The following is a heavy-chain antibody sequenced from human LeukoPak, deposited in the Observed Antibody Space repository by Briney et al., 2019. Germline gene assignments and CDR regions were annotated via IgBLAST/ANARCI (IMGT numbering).Heavy chain of an antibody. D-gene: IGHD3-10*01. CDR3: PRNCLTRGLYTTKGYYGMDV. CDR2: IIPILGIA. CDR1: GSTFCISD. V-gene: IGHV1-69*04. J-gene: IGHJ6*02. Sequence: ASVKVSCKASGSTFCISDISWVRQAPGQGLEWMGRIIPILGIANYAQKFQGRVTITADKSTSTAYMELSSLRSEDTAVYYCPRNCLTRGLYTTKGYYGMDVWGQGTTVTVSS.